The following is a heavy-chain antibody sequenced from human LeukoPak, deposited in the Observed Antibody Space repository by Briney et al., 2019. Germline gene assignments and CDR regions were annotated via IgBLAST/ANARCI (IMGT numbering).Heavy chain of an antibody. Sequence: PGGSLRLSCAASGFTFSKYAMNWVRQAPGKGLEWVSAISVSGGTINYADSVKGRFTISRDNSKNTLYLQMNSLRAEDTAVYYCAKAYLTGSRRDAFDIWGQGTMVTVSS. CDR2: ISVSGGTI. J-gene: IGHJ3*02. D-gene: IGHD3-9*01. CDR1: GFTFSKYA. CDR3: AKAYLTGSRRDAFDI. V-gene: IGHV3-23*01.